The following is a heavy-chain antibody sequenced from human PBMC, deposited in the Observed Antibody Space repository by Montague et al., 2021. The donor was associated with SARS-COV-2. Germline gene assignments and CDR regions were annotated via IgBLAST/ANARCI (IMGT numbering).Heavy chain of an antibody. J-gene: IGHJ3*01. D-gene: IGHD3-3*01. Sequence: SETLSLTCAVYSGSFSDFYWTWIRQSPREGQELVGVINHTASATYKPSPKVRVRLSREASTNQFSLTLQSVAAADTAVYDCARGQVTISGVLIFIPAAGHLDGWGQGTSVTVSS. CDR2: INHTASA. CDR1: SGSFSDFY. CDR3: ARGQVTISGVLIFIPAAGHLDG. V-gene: IGHV4-34*01.